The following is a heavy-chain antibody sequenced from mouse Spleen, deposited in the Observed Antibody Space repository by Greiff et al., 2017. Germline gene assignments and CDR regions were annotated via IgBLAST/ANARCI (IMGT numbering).Heavy chain of an antibody. J-gene: IGHJ1*01. V-gene: IGHV1-52*01. Sequence: VKLQQPGAELVRPGSSVKLSCKASGYTFTSYWMHWVKQRPIQGLEWIGNIDPSDSETHYNQKFKDKATLTVDKSSSTAYMQLSSLTSEDSAVYYCARDYGYWYFDVWGAGTTVTVSS. CDR2: IDPSDSET. D-gene: IGHD1-1*01. CDR3: ARDYGYWYFDV. CDR1: GYTFTSYW.